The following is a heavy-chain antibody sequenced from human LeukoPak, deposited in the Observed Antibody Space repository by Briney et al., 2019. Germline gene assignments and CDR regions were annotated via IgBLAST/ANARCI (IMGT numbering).Heavy chain of an antibody. J-gene: IGHJ4*02. Sequence: GGSLRLSCAASGFTFSSYSMNWVRQAPGKGLEWVSSISGSSSYIYYADSVQGRFTISRDNARNSLYLQMNSLRAEDTAVYYCARSDHYDSNGYYDYWGQGTLVTVSS. V-gene: IGHV3-21*01. CDR3: ARSDHYDSNGYYDY. D-gene: IGHD3-22*01. CDR1: GFTFSSYS. CDR2: ISGSSSYI.